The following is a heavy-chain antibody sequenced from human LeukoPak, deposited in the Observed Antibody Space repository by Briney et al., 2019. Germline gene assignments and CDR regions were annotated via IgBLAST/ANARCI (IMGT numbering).Heavy chain of an antibody. CDR3: AGTLGFPNAFDI. CDR1: GFTVSSYE. V-gene: IGHV3-48*03. Sequence: PGGSLRLSCAASGFTVSSYEMNWVRQAPGKGLEWVSYISSSGSTIYYADSVKGRFTISRDNAKNSLYLQMNSLRAEDTAVYYCAGTLGFPNAFDIWGQGKMVTVSS. CDR2: ISSSGSTI. J-gene: IGHJ3*02.